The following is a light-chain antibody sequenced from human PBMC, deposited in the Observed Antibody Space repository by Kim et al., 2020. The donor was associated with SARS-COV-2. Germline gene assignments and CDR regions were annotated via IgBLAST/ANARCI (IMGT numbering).Light chain of an antibody. Sequence: PGQSITISCTGTSSDVGDYNYVAWYQQHPGKAPKLMIYDVSNRPSGVSNRFSCSKSGNTASLTISGLQAEDEADYYCSSFRNMNTRFGGGTQLTVL. CDR1: SSDVGDYNY. CDR2: DVS. CDR3: SSFRNMNTR. V-gene: IGLV2-14*03. J-gene: IGLJ2*01.